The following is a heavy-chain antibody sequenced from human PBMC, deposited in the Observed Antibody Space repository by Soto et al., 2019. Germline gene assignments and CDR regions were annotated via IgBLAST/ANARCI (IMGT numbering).Heavy chain of an antibody. V-gene: IGHV1-18*04. CDR2: ISAYNGNT. D-gene: IGHD3-22*01. Sequence: QVQLVQSGAEVKKPGASVKVSCKASGYTFTSYGISWVRQAPGHGLEWMGWISAYNGNTNYAQKLQGRVTMTTDTSTSTAYMELRSLRSDDTAVYYCARDVGRYYYDSSGYHYGMDVWGQGTTVTVSS. J-gene: IGHJ6*02. CDR3: ARDVGRYYYDSSGYHYGMDV. CDR1: GYTFTSYG.